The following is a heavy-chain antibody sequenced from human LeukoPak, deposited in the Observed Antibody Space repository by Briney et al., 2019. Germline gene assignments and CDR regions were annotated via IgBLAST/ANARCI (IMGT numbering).Heavy chain of an antibody. CDR2: INHSGST. V-gene: IGHV4-34*01. CDR1: GGSFSDYY. CDR3: RGPFDL. Sequence: PSETLSLTCAVYGGSFSDYYWSWIRQPPGKGLEWIGEINHSGSTNYNPSLKSRVTISVDTSKNQFSLKLNSVTAADTAVYYCRGPFDLWGRGTLVTVSS. J-gene: IGHJ2*01.